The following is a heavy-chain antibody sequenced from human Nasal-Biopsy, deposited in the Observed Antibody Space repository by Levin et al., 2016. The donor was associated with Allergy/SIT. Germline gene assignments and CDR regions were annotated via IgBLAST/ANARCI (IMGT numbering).Heavy chain of an antibody. CDR3: CVGNSGSWFDP. V-gene: IGHV6-1*01. J-gene: IGHJ5*02. CDR2: TYYNSKWYN. D-gene: IGHD1-26*01. CDR1: GDSVSSTSAG. Sequence: SQTLSLTCAFSGDSVSSTSAGWNWIRQSPSRGLEWLGRTYYNSKWYNDYAVSVKSRISINPDTSKNQFSLQLNSVTPEDTAVYYCCVGNSGSWFDPWGQGTLVTVSS.